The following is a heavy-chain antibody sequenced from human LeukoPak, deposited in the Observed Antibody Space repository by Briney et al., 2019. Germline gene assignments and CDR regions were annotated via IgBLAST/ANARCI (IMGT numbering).Heavy chain of an antibody. CDR1: GFTFSNYW. CDR2: INSDGTIT. Sequence: GGSLRLSCAASGFTFSNYWMYWVRQAPGKGLVWVTRINSDGTITNYADSVKGRFTISRDNAKNTLFLQMNSLRAEDTAVYYCSRAGVDMAFDYWGQGTLVTVSS. CDR3: SRAGVDMAFDY. V-gene: IGHV3-74*01. D-gene: IGHD5-24*01. J-gene: IGHJ4*02.